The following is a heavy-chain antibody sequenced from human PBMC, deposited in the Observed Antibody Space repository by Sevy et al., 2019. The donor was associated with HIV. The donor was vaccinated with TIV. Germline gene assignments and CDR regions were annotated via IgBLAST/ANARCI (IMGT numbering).Heavy chain of an antibody. D-gene: IGHD3-10*01. Sequence: GGSLRLSCAASRFTFSSYSMNWVRRAPGKGLEWVSYLSSSSSTINYADSVKGRFTMSRDKAKNSMYLQMNSLRDEDTAVYYCAGSITMVRGVIITGPYFDYWGQGTLVTVSS. CDR3: AGSITMVRGVIITGPYFDY. V-gene: IGHV3-48*02. CDR2: LSSSSSTI. CDR1: RFTFSSYS. J-gene: IGHJ4*02.